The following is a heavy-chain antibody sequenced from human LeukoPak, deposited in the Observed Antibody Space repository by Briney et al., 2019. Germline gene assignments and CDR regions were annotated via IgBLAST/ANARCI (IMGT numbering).Heavy chain of an antibody. CDR2: VYYSENT. D-gene: IGHD6-19*01. J-gene: IGHJ4*02. CDR3: TRRVAVTGTPKAYFDY. Sequence: SETLSLTCTASGGTISDYYWSWLRQPPGKELEWIGYVYYSENTKYNPSLESRVTLSLDTSKNQFSLKLNSVTTADTAVYFCTRRVAVTGTPKAYFDYWGQGLLVTVSS. V-gene: IGHV4-59*08. CDR1: GGTISDYY.